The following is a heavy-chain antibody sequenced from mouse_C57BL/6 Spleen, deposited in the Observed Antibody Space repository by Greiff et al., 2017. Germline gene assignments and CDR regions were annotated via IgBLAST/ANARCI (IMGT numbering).Heavy chain of an antibody. V-gene: IGHV1-62-2*01. CDR1: GYTFTEYT. J-gene: IGHJ4*01. Sequence: VQLQQSGAELVKPGASVKLSCKASGYTFTEYTIHWVKQRSGQGLEWIGWFYPGSGSIKYNEKFKDKATFTADKSSSTVYMELSRLTSEDSAVYFYARHEDQTAQATDYAMDDWGKGTSVTVST. CDR3: ARHEDQTAQATDYAMDD. D-gene: IGHD3-2*02. CDR2: FYPGSGSI.